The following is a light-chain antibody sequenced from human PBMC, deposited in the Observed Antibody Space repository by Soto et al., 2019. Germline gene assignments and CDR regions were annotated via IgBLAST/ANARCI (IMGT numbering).Light chain of an antibody. CDR3: KQYNSYPRT. CDR1: QSISSW. V-gene: IGKV1-5*03. Sequence: DIQMTQSPSTLSASVGDRVTITCRASQSISSWLAWYQQEPGKAHKLLIYKTSSLESGVHSRFSGSGSGTEFTLTIRSLQPDNFATYYCKQYNSYPRTFGQGTKVDIK. CDR2: KTS. J-gene: IGKJ1*01.